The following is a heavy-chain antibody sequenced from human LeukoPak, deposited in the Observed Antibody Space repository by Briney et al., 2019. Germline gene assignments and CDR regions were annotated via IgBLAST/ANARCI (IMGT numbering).Heavy chain of an antibody. J-gene: IGHJ4*02. CDR3: ARLGRGPARFDY. Sequence: PSETLSLTCTVSGYPISSGYYWGWIRQPPGKGLEWIGSIYHSGSTYYNPSLKSRVTISVDTSKNQFSLKLSSVTAADTAVYYCARLGRGPARFDYWGQGTLVTVSS. D-gene: IGHD3-16*01. CDR2: IYHSGST. V-gene: IGHV4-38-2*02. CDR1: GYPISSGYY.